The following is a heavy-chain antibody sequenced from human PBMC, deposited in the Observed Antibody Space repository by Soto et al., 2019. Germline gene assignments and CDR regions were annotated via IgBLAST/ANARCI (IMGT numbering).Heavy chain of an antibody. V-gene: IGHV1-69*04. CDR2: IIPILGIA. J-gene: IGHJ3*02. CDR3: ARDKYCSSTSCPNPNAFDI. Sequence: GASVKVSCKASGGTFSSYTISWVRQAPGQGLEWMGRIIPILGIANYAQKFQGRVTITADKSTSTAYMELSSLRSEDTAVYYCARDKYCSSTSCPNPNAFDIWGQGTMVTVSS. CDR1: GGTFSSYT. D-gene: IGHD2-2*01.